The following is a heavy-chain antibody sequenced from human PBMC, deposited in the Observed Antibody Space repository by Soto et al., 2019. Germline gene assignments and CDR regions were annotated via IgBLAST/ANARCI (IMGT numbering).Heavy chain of an antibody. V-gene: IGHV4-59*01. D-gene: IGHD1-26*01. CDR3: ARGGARRSYYFDY. J-gene: IGHJ4*02. CDR2: IYYSGIT. Sequence: PSETLSLTCTVSGDSISSYHWSWIRQPPGKGLEWIGYIYYSGITNYNPSLKSRVTISVDTSKNQFSLKLTSVTAADTAVYYCARGGARRSYYFDYWGQGTLVTVSS. CDR1: GDSISSYH.